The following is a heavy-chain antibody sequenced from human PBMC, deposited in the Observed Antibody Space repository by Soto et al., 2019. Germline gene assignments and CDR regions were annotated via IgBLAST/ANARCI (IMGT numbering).Heavy chain of an antibody. CDR3: AKSDTAMVGVFDY. J-gene: IGHJ4*02. CDR1: GFTFSSYA. D-gene: IGHD5-18*01. Sequence: RGSLRLSCSASGFTFSSYAMSWCRQAPGKGLEWVSAISGSGGSTYYADSVKGRFTISRDNSKNTLYLQMNSLRAEDTAVYYCAKSDTAMVGVFDYWGQGTLDTVSS. CDR2: ISGSGGST. V-gene: IGHV3-23*01.